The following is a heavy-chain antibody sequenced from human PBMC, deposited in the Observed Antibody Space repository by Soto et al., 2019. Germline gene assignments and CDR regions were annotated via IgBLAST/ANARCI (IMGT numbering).Heavy chain of an antibody. V-gene: IGHV1-18*01. D-gene: IGHD1-20*01. CDR1: GYTFTSYC. CDR3: ARGGITGTPKAFDI. CDR2: ISAYNGNT. J-gene: IGHJ3*02. Sequence: ASGNVSCKASGYTFTSYCISWVRQAPGQGLECMGWISAYNGNTNYAQKLQGRVTMTTDTSTSTAYMELRSLRSDDTAVYYCARGGITGTPKAFDIWGQGTMVTVSS.